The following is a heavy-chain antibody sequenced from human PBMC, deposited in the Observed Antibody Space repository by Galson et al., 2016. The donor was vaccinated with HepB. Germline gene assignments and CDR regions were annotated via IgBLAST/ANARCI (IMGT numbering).Heavy chain of an antibody. CDR2: ISGSGGST. V-gene: IGHV3-23*01. CDR1: GFTFSSYA. J-gene: IGHJ4*02. D-gene: IGHD2-21*02. Sequence: SLRLSCAASGFTFSSYAMSWVRQAPGEGLEWISGISGSGGSTFYADSVKGRFTISRDNSKNTLYLQLNNVRPEDTAVYYCAASTWVTTGFDYWGQGTLVTVAS. CDR3: AASTWVTTGFDY.